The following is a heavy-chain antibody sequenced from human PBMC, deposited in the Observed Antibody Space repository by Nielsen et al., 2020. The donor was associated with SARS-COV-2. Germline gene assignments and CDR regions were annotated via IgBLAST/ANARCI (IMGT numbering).Heavy chain of an antibody. D-gene: IGHD2-15*01. CDR1: GGSISSYY. CDR3: ARAQGYCSGGSCRYGMDV. V-gene: IGHV4-59*13. J-gene: IGHJ6*02. Sequence: SETLSLTCTVSGGSISSYYWSWIRQPPGKGLEWIGYIYYSGSTNYNPSLKSRATISVDTSKNQFSLKLSSVTAADTAVYYCARAQGYCSGGSCRYGMDVWGQGTTVTVSS. CDR2: IYYSGST.